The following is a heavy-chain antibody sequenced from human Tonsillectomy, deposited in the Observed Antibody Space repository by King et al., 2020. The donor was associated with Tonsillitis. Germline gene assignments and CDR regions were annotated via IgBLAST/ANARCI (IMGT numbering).Heavy chain of an antibody. CDR1: GFTFSNYA. Sequence: VQLVESGGGLVQPGGSLRLSCAASGFTFSNYAMSWVRQAPGKGLEWVSTISGSGSNTYYADSVKGRFTISRDNSKNTQYLQMNSLRAEDTAVYYCAKGGEAVAFWFDLWGQGTLVTVSS. CDR3: AKGGEAVAFWFDL. CDR2: ISGSGSNT. D-gene: IGHD6-13*01. V-gene: IGHV3-23*04. J-gene: IGHJ5*02.